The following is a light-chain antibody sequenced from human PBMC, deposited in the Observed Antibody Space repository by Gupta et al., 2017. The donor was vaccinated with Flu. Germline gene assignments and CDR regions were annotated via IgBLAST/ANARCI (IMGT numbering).Light chain of an antibody. Sequence: DIVMTQSPDSLAVSLGERATINCKSSQSVLYSSNNNNYLAWYQQKPGQPPKLLIYWASTRESGVPDRFSGSGSGTDFTLTISSLQAEDVAVYYCQQYYSTPGTFGQGTRLEIK. CDR2: WAS. CDR1: QSVLYSSNNNNY. J-gene: IGKJ5*01. V-gene: IGKV4-1*01. CDR3: QQYYSTPGT.